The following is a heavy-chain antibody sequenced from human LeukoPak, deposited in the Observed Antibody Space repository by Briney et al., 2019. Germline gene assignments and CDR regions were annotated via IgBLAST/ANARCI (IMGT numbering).Heavy chain of an antibody. CDR1: GYSFSDYW. V-gene: IGHV5-51*01. CDR2: IYPGDSET. Sequence: GESLKISCKGSGYSFSDYWIGWVRQMPGKGLDLMGIIYPGDSETRYRPSFQGQVTISADKSISTAYLQWSSLKASDTAMYYCARRGTSGYYYAFDNWGQGTLVTVSS. CDR3: ARRGTSGYYYAFDN. J-gene: IGHJ4*02. D-gene: IGHD3-22*01.